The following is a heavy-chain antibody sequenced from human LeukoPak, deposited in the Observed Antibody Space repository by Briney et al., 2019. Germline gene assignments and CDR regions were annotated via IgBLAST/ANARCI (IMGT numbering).Heavy chain of an antibody. V-gene: IGHV1-2*02. J-gene: IGHJ4*02. Sequence: VKVSCKASGYTFTGYYMHWVRQAPGQGLEWMGWINPNSGSTNYAQKFQGRVTMTRDTSISTAYMELSRLRFDDTAVYYCARVVTATGFDYWGQGTLVTVSS. CDR1: GYTFTGYY. CDR2: INPNSGST. D-gene: IGHD2-21*02. CDR3: ARVVTATGFDY.